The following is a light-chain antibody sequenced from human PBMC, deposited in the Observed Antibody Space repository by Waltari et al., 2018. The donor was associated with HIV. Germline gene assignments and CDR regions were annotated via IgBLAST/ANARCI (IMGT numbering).Light chain of an antibody. V-gene: IGLV1-40*01. CDR2: GST. J-gene: IGLJ1*01. CDR1: TSRTGPTFS. CDR3: QSFDRTLSSYV. Sequence: QAALTQPPSLSGAPGPRLAISCTGNTSRTGPTFSVHWSHFVAGAVPNLVLYGSTKRPTGVSDRFSGSRSDTSASLAITGLRADDEATYYCQSFDRTLSSYVFGTGTTVSVL.